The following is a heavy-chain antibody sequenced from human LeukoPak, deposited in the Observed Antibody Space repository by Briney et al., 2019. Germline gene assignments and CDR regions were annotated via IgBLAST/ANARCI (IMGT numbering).Heavy chain of an antibody. V-gene: IGHV5-10-1*01. J-gene: IGHJ6*02. D-gene: IGHD1-26*01. CDR3: ARHFLGELPDMDV. CDR1: GYSFTSYW. Sequence: GESLKISCQGSGYSFTSYWISWVRQMPGKGLGWMGRIDPSDSYTKYSPSFQGHVTISGDESISTAYLQWSSLKASDTAMYYCARHFLGELPDMDVWGQGTTVTVSS. CDR2: IDPSDSYT.